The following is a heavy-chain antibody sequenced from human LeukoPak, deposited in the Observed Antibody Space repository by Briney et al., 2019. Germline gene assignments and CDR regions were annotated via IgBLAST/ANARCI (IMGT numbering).Heavy chain of an antibody. CDR3: ARAWQQLWYFDL. CDR2: INSDGSST. J-gene: IGHJ2*01. Sequence: PGGSLRLSCAASGFTFSSYWMHWVRQAPGKGLVWVSRINSDGSSTSYADSVKGRFTISRDNAKNTLYLQMNSLRAEDTAVYYCARAWQQLWYFDLWGRGTLVTVSS. CDR1: GFTFSSYW. D-gene: IGHD6-13*01. V-gene: IGHV3-74*01.